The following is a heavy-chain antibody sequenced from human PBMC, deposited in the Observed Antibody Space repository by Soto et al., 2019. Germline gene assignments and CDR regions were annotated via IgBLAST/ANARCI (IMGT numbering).Heavy chain of an antibody. CDR1: GFTFSNYW. CDR3: ATLNSFGSDY. CDR2: IYSDGSGP. J-gene: IGHJ4*02. D-gene: IGHD5-18*01. Sequence: PGGSLRLSCAASGFTFSNYWMHWVRQAPGKGLVWVSRIYSDGSGPMYADSVKGRFTISRNNAKSTLYPQMNSLRAEDTAVYYCATLNSFGSDYWGRGTLVTVSS. V-gene: IGHV3-74*03.